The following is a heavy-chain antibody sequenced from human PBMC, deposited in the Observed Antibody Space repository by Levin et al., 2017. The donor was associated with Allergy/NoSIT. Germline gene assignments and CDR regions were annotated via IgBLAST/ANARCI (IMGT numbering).Heavy chain of an antibody. V-gene: IGHV3-23*01. CDR2: ISDSGGST. J-gene: IGHJ2*01. CDR1: GFTFSSYA. D-gene: IGHD4-17*01. CDR3: AKVGTVTPDWYFGL. Sequence: GGSLRLSCAASGFTFSSYAMSWVRQAPGKGLEWVSAISDSGGSTYYADSVKGRFTISRDNSKNTLYLQMSGLRAEDTAVYYCAKVGTVTPDWYFGLWGRGTLVTVSS.